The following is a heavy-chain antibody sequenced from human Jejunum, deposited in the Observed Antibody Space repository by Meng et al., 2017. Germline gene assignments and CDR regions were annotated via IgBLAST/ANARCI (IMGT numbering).Heavy chain of an antibody. V-gene: IGHV1-3*01. CDR2: FNAGNGYT. Sequence: QVQLVQSGAEVKKPWASLKVSCKASGYTFTSYAMHWVRQAPGQRLEWMGWFNAGNGYTKYSQKFQGRVTITRDTSASTAYMELSSLRSEDTAVYYCARVHETVAGFDYWGQGTLVTVSS. J-gene: IGHJ4*02. CDR1: GYTFTSYA. D-gene: IGHD4-23*01. CDR3: ARVHETVAGFDY.